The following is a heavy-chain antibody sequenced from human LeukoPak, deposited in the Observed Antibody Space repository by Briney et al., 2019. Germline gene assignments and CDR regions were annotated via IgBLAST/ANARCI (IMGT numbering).Heavy chain of an antibody. V-gene: IGHV3-15*07. Sequence: GGSLRLSCAASGFIFNDAWMNWVRQAPGKGLEWVGRIKKKTDGGTADYAAPVKGRFTISRDDSKNMLYLQMNSLKTEDTAVHYCITPLPYSAQGGQGTLVTVSS. CDR1: GFIFNDAW. D-gene: IGHD2-21*01. CDR3: ITPLPYSAQ. CDR2: IKKKTDGGTA. J-gene: IGHJ4*02.